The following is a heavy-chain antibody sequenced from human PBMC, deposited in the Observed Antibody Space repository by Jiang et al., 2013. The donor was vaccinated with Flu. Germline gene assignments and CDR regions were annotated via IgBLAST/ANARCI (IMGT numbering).Heavy chain of an antibody. J-gene: IGHJ6*02. Sequence: GAEVKKPGASVKVSCRASGYTFSAYYIHWVRQAPGQGLEWMGWINPNSGGTKYKQELEGWVTMTRDMSINTVYMEVNRLRPDDTAIYYCARVSGSPHYYYGLDVWGQGTTVTV. CDR1: GYTFSAYY. D-gene: IGHD1-14*01. V-gene: IGHV1-2*04. CDR2: INPNSGGT. CDR3: ARVSGSPHYYYGLDV.